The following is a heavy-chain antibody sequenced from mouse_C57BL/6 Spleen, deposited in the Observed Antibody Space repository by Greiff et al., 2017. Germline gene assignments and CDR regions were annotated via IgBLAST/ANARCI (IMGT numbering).Heavy chain of an antibody. CDR1: GYTFTSYW. CDR2: IYPSDSET. Sequence: QVQLKQPGAELVRPGSSVKLSCKASGYTFTSYWMDWVKQRPGQGLEWIGNIYPSDSETHYNQKFKDKATLTVDKSSSTAYMQLSSLTSEDSAVYYCARWGDYSNPFAYWGQGTLVTVSA. J-gene: IGHJ3*01. CDR3: ARWGDYSNPFAY. D-gene: IGHD2-5*01. V-gene: IGHV1-61*01.